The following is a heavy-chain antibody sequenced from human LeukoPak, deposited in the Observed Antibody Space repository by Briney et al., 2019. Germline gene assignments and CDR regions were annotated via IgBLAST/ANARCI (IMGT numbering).Heavy chain of an antibody. Sequence: GGSLRLSCAGSRFSFSSHWMSWVRQAPGKGLEWVANIERDGSETYYVDSVKGRFTISRDNAKNSLYLQMNSLRVEDTAVYYCTRELASWGQGTLVTVSS. V-gene: IGHV3-7*01. CDR3: TRELAS. CDR1: RFSFSSHW. CDR2: IERDGSET. J-gene: IGHJ5*02.